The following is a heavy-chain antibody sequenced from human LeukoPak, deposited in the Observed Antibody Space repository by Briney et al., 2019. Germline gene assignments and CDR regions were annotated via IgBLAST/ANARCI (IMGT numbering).Heavy chain of an antibody. D-gene: IGHD2-21*02. J-gene: IGHJ4*02. V-gene: IGHV5-51*01. CDR1: GYSFPSYW. Sequence: GESLKISCKGSGYSFPSYWIGWVRQMPGKGLEWMGIIYPGDSDTKYSPSFQGQVTISVDKSISTAFLQWSTLKASDTAVYYCARHPAYCGRDCYYFDYWGQGTLVTVSS. CDR3: ARHPAYCGRDCYYFDY. CDR2: IYPGDSDT.